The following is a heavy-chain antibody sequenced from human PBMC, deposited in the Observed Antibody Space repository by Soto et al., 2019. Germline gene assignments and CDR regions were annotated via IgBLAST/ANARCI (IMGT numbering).Heavy chain of an antibody. Sequence: HPGKGLEWIGYIYYSGSTNYNPSLKSRVTISVDTSKNQFSLKLSSVTAADTAVYYCARDSSGMNWFDPWGQGTLVSVSS. J-gene: IGHJ5*02. CDR2: IYYSGST. CDR3: ARDSSGMNWFDP. V-gene: IGHV4-59*01. D-gene: IGHD5-12*01.